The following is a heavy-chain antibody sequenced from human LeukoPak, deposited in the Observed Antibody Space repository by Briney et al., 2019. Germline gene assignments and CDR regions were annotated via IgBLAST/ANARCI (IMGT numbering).Heavy chain of an antibody. J-gene: IGHJ3*02. V-gene: IGHV3-9*01. CDR2: ISWNSGSI. CDR1: GFTFDDYA. Sequence: PGRSLRLSCAASGFTFDDYAMHWVRQAPGKGLEWVSGISWNSGSIGYADSVKGRFTISRDNSKNTLYLQMNSLRAEDTAVYYCAKDAFDIWGQGTMVTVSS. CDR3: AKDAFDI.